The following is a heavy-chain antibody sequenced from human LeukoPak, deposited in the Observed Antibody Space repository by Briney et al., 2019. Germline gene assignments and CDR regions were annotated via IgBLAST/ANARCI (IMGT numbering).Heavy chain of an antibody. Sequence: PGGSLRLSCAASGFTFSNYAMNWVRQAPGKGLEWVSLISGSTGSTYYADSVKGRFSISRDNSKNTVYLQMNSLRVEDTAVYYCARVDYGDYGFDYWGQGTLVTVSS. CDR1: GFTFSNYA. J-gene: IGHJ4*02. V-gene: IGHV3-23*01. D-gene: IGHD4-17*01. CDR3: ARVDYGDYGFDY. CDR2: ISGSTGST.